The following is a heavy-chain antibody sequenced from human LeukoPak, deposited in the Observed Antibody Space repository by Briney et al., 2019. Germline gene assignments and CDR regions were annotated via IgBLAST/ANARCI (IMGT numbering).Heavy chain of an antibody. CDR3: TRQPSSQLLYSGGIDY. Sequence: GGSLRLSCTASGFTFGDYAMSWVRQAPGKGLEWVGFIRSKAYGGTTEYAASVKGRFTISRDDSKSIAYLQMNSLKTEDTAVYYCTRQPSSQLLYSGGIDYWGQGTLVTVSS. V-gene: IGHV3-49*04. CDR2: IRSKAYGGTT. D-gene: IGHD2-2*02. CDR1: GFTFGDYA. J-gene: IGHJ4*02.